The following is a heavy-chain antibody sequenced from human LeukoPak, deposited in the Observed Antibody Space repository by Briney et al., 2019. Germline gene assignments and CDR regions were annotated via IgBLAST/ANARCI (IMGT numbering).Heavy chain of an antibody. Sequence: GGSLRLSCAASGFTFSNAWMTWVRQAPGRGLEWVGRLKSRTAGGTTDYAAPVKGRFTISRDDSKNTLFLQMNSLKTEDTAVYFCAAGVGTTDFDYWGQGTLVTVSS. CDR1: GFTFSNAW. CDR3: AAGVGTTDFDY. D-gene: IGHD1-26*01. V-gene: IGHV3-15*01. CDR2: LKSRTAGGTT. J-gene: IGHJ4*02.